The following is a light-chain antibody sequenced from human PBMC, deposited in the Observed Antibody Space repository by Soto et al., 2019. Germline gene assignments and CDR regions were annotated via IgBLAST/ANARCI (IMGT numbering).Light chain of an antibody. CDR1: QGITNY. CDR2: AAS. J-gene: IGKJ1*01. CDR3: QKYNSSPRT. V-gene: IGKV1-27*01. Sequence: DVQMTQSPSSLSASVGDRVAITCRASQGITNYLAWYQQKPGKVPKLLIYAASTLQSGVPSRFSGSGSGTDFTLTISSLQPEDVATYYCQKYNSSPRTFGQGTKVEIK.